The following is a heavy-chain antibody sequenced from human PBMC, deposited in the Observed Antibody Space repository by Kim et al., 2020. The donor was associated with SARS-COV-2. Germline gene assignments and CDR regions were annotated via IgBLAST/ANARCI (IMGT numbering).Heavy chain of an antibody. J-gene: IGHJ4*02. CDR3: AKGYYDSGG. D-gene: IGHD3-22*01. CDR1: VFTFSSFG. V-gene: IGHV3-30*18. Sequence: GGSLRLSCAASVFTFSSFGMHWVHQAPGKGLEWVATISYDGSNEHYIDSVKGRFTISRDNSKNTLYLQMNSLRLEDTAVYYCAKGYYDSGGWGQGTLVTVSS. CDR2: ISYDGSNE.